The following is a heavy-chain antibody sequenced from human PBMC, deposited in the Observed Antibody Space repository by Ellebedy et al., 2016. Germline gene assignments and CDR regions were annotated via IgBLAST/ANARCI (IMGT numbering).Heavy chain of an antibody. J-gene: IGHJ4*02. D-gene: IGHD2-2*01. V-gene: IGHV3-33*08. CDR2: IWYDGSKN. CDR1: GFNFSNYG. Sequence: GGSLRLSCEASGFNFSNYGMHWVRQTPGKGLEWVAVIWYDGSKNYVADSVQGRFTISRDNSKKTRYLQMNSLRAEDTAVYHCARSTQFRSPSCLDYWGQGTLVSVSS. CDR3: ARSTQFRSPSCLDY.